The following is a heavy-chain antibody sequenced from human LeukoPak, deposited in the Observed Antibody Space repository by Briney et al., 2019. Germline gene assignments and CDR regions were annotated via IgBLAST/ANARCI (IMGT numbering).Heavy chain of an antibody. D-gene: IGHD1-26*01. CDR2: ISGSGGST. V-gene: IGHV3-23*01. CDR1: GFTFSSYA. J-gene: IGHJ6*03. CDR3: AKGGRQLYYMDV. Sequence: GGSLRLSCAASGFTFSSYAMSWVRQAPGKGLEWVSAISGSGGSTYYADSVKGRFTISRDNSKNTLYLQMNSLKAEDTAVYYCAKGGRQLYYMDVWGKGTTVTVSS.